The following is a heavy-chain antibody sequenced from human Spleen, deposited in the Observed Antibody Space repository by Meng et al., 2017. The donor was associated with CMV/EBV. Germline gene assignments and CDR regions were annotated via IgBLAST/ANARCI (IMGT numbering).Heavy chain of an antibody. CDR1: GGTFSRYA. Sequence: SVKVSCKASGGTFSRYAIIWVRQAPGQGLEWMGGIIPIFGMINYAQKFEDRVTITADKSTSTAFMELSSLRSEDTAVYYCARGARVRYQLLRAYYYGMDVWGQGTTVTVSS. V-gene: IGHV1-69*10. D-gene: IGHD2-2*01. J-gene: IGHJ6*02. CDR3: ARGARVRYQLLRAYYYGMDV. CDR2: IIPIFGMI.